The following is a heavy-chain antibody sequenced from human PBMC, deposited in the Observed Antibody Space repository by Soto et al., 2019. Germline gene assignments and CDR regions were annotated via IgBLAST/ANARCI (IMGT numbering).Heavy chain of an antibody. D-gene: IGHD4-17*01. Sequence: QVQLQESGPGLVKPSETLSLTCTVSGGSISSYYWCWIRQPPGKGLEWIGYIYYSGSTNYNPSLKSRVTISGDTSKNQFSLKLSSVTAADTAVYYCARHWGIYDYGDYFDGYYYYMDVWGKGTTVTVSS. CDR2: IYYSGST. V-gene: IGHV4-59*08. CDR3: ARHWGIYDYGDYFDGYYYYMDV. CDR1: GGSISSYY. J-gene: IGHJ6*03.